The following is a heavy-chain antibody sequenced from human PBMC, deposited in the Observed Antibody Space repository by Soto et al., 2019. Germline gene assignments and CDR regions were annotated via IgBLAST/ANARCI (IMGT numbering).Heavy chain of an antibody. V-gene: IGHV3-30*03. CDR3: ARTQYYYDSSGYSAFDI. Sequence: LRLSCAASGFTFISYGMHWVRQAPGKGLEWVAVISYDGSNKYYADSVKGRFTISRDNSKNTLYLQMNSLRAEDTAVYYCARTQYYYDSSGYSAFDIWGQGTMVTVSS. D-gene: IGHD3-22*01. J-gene: IGHJ3*02. CDR1: GFTFISYG. CDR2: ISYDGSNK.